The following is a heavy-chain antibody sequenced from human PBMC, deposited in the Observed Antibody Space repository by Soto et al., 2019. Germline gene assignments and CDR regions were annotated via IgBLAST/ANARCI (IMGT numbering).Heavy chain of an antibody. V-gene: IGHV4-30-4*01. Sequence: QVQLQESGPGLVKPSQTLSLTCTVSGGSISSGDYYWSWIRQPPGKGLEWIGYIYYSGSTYYNPSLKGRVTISVDTSKNQFSLKLSSVTAADTAVYYCARAYDYVWGSYRYAPFDYWGQGTLVTVSS. D-gene: IGHD3-16*02. CDR3: ARAYDYVWGSYRYAPFDY. CDR2: IYYSGST. CDR1: GGSISSGDYY. J-gene: IGHJ4*02.